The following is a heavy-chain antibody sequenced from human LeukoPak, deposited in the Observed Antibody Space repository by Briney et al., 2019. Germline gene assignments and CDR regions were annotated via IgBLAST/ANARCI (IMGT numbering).Heavy chain of an antibody. V-gene: IGHV3-43*01. Sequence: QTGGTLRLSCAASRFTFDDYTMHGVRQAPRKDLEGFSLISCDGDSTYYAASMKGRFTISRDNSKNYLYLQMNSLRTEDTALYYCAKGGKTILVVTAPDYRGQGTLVTVSS. D-gene: IGHD2-21*02. CDR1: RFTFDDYT. CDR3: AKGGKTILVVTAPDY. CDR2: ISCDGDST. J-gene: IGHJ4*02.